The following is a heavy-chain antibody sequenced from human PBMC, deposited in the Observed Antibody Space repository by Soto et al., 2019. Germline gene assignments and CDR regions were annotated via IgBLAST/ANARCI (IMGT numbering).Heavy chain of an antibody. CDR3: ASDTIAGLFDY. D-gene: IGHD2-21*01. J-gene: IGHJ4*02. CDR1: GGSFSGYY. Sequence: QVQLQQWGAGLLKPSETLSLTCAVYGGSFSGYYWTWIRQPPGTGLEVIGEINHSGSTNYNPSLKSRVPISIDTSENQFALKLTSVTAADTAVYYCASDTIAGLFDYWGQGTLVTVSS. V-gene: IGHV4-34*01. CDR2: INHSGST.